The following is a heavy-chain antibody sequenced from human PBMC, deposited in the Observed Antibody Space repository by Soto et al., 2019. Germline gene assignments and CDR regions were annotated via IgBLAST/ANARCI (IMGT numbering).Heavy chain of an antibody. CDR1: GFTFSSYG. CDR2: IWYDGSNK. CDR3: ARDSVGTFEPNGGMDV. D-gene: IGHD3-16*01. Sequence: QVQLVESGGGVVQPGRSLRLSCAASGFTFSSYGMHWVRQAPGKGLEWVAVIWYDGSNKYYADSVKGRFTISRDNSKNTLYLQMNSLRAEDTAVYYCARDSVGTFEPNGGMDVWGQGTTVTVSS. J-gene: IGHJ6*02. V-gene: IGHV3-33*01.